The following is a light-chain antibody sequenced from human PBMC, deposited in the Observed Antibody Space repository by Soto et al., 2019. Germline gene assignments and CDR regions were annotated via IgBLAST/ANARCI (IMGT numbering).Light chain of an antibody. CDR2: AAS. J-gene: IGKJ5*01. Sequence: DIKLTQSPSFLSASVGDRVTITCRASQGISSYLAWYQQKPGKVPKLLIYAASTLQSGVPSRFSGSGSGTEFTLTISSLQPEDFATYYCQQLNSYPLTFGQGTRLEIK. V-gene: IGKV1-9*01. CDR1: QGISSY. CDR3: QQLNSYPLT.